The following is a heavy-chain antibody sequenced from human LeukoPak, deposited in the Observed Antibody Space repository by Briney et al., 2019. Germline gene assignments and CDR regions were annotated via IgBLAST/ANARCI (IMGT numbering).Heavy chain of an antibody. CDR3: ARVTTGGYYNC. D-gene: IGHD3-22*01. V-gene: IGHV4-61*02. J-gene: IGHJ4*02. CDR1: GGSISSGSYY. Sequence: SETLSLTCTVSGGSISSGSYYRSWIRQPAGKGLEWIGRIYTSGNTNYNPSLKSRVTISVNTSKNQFSLKLSSVTAADTAVYYCARVTTGGYYNCWGQGTLVTVSS. CDR2: IYTSGNT.